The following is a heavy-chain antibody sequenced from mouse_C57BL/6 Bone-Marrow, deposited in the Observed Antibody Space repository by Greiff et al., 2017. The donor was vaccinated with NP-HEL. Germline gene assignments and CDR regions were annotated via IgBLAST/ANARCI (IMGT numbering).Heavy chain of an antibody. CDR2: INPSSGYT. CDR3: ARVAIFYDYDDGYAMDY. Sequence: QVQLQQSGAELAKPGASVKLSCTASGYTFTSYWMHWVKQRPGQGLEWIGYINPSSGYTNYNQKFKDKSTFTADKSSSTAYMQLSSLTYEDYAVYYCARVAIFYDYDDGYAMDYWGQGTSVTVSS. D-gene: IGHD2-4*01. CDR1: GYTFTSYW. V-gene: IGHV1-7*01. J-gene: IGHJ4*01.